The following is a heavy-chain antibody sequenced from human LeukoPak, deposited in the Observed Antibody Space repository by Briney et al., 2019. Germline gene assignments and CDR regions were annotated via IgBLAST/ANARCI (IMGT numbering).Heavy chain of an antibody. V-gene: IGHV3-15*01. J-gene: IGHJ3*02. CDR2: IKSKTDGGTT. CDR3: TYDYGDYDDAFDI. D-gene: IGHD4-17*01. Sequence: GGSLRLSCAASGFTFSNAWMSWVRQAPGKGLEWVGRIKSKTDGGTTDYAAPVKGRFTISRDDSKNTAYLQMNSLKTEDTAVYYCTYDYGDYDDAFDIWGQGTMVTVSS. CDR1: GFTFSNAW.